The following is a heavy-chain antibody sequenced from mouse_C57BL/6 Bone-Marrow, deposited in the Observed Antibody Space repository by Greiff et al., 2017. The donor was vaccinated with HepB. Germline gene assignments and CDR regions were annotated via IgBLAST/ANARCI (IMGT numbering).Heavy chain of an antibody. V-gene: IGHV1-78*01. CDR2: IYPRDGST. J-gene: IGHJ2*01. CDR3: ARRGDSSGPYFDY. Sequence: VQLVESDAELVKPGASVKISCKVSGYTFTDHTIHWMKQRPEQGLEWIGYIYPRDGSTKYNEKFKGKATLTADKSSSTAYMQLNSLTSEDSAVYFCARRGDSSGPYFDYWGQGTTLTVSS. D-gene: IGHD3-2*02. CDR1: GYTFTDHT.